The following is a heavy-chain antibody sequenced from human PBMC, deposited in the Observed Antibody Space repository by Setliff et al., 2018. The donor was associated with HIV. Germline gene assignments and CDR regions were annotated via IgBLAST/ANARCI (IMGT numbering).Heavy chain of an antibody. CDR2: IDASAST. CDR3: ARIGSGWSVGWFDP. D-gene: IGHD6-13*01. V-gene: IGHV4-38-2*02. Sequence: ETLSLTCTVSGSSISSNYYWAWIRQAPGKGLEWIGCIDASASTYYIPSLKSRATISIDTSKNQLSLKLRSVTAADTAVYYCARIGSGWSVGWFDPWGQGTLVTVS. CDR1: GSSISSNYY. J-gene: IGHJ5*02.